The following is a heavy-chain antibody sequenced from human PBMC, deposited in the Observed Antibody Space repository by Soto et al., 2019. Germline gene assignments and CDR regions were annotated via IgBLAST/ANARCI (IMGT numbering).Heavy chain of an antibody. CDR1: GLSFSSSW. V-gene: IGHV3-7*03. D-gene: IGHD3-10*01. J-gene: IGHJ4*02. Sequence: PGGSLRLSCEVSGLSFSSSWMSWVRQAPGKGLEWVADIDPVGSQVLYVASVKGRFTISRDNSKNTLYLQMNSLRAEDTAFFYCARSRYVSGGFPYFFDYWPQGTLVTVSS. CDR3: ARSRYVSGGFPYFFDY. CDR2: IDPVGSQV.